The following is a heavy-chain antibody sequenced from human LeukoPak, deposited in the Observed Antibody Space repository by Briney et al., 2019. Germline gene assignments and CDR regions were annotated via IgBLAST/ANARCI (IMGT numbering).Heavy chain of an antibody. CDR2: IYYSGST. V-gene: IGHV4-59*01. CDR3: ARAVPDYGGNSLDY. CDR1: GGSISSYY. D-gene: IGHD4-23*01. J-gene: IGHJ4*02. Sequence: SETLSLTCTVSGGSISSYYWSWIRQPPGKGLEWIGYIYYSGSTNYNPSLKSRVTISVDTSKNQFSLKLSSETAADTAVYYCARAVPDYGGNSLDYWGQGTLVTVSS.